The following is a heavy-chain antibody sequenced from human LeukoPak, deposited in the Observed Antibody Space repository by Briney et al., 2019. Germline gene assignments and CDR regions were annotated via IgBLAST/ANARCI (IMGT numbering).Heavy chain of an antibody. D-gene: IGHD1-7*01. CDR1: GFTFSSYA. CDR2: ISGSGGST. CDR3: AHGGITGTWGDAFDI. J-gene: IGHJ3*02. V-gene: IGHV3-23*01. Sequence: PGKSLRLSCAASGFTFSSYAMSWVRQAPGKGLEWVSAISGSGGSTYYADSVKGRFTISRDNSKNTLYLQMNSLRAEDTAVYYCAHGGITGTWGDAFDIWGQGTMVTVSS.